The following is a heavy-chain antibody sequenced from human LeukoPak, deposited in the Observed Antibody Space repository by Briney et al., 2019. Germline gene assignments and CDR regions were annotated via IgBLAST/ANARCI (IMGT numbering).Heavy chain of an antibody. J-gene: IGHJ3*02. V-gene: IGHV1-24*01. CDR2: FDPEDGET. CDR3: ATSIVGPTTDAFDI. Sequence: ASVKVSCKVSGCTLTELSMHWVRQAPGKGLEWMGGFDPEDGETIYAQKFQGRVTMTEDTSTDTAYMELSSLRSEDTAVYYCATSIVGPTTDAFDIWGQGTMVTVSS. D-gene: IGHD1-26*01. CDR1: GCTLTELS.